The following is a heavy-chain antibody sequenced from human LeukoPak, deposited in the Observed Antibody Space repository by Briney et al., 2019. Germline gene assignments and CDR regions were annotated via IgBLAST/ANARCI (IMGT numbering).Heavy chain of an antibody. J-gene: IGHJ3*02. CDR3: ARLPPGTPERHWDAFDI. CDR1: GYSFTSYW. V-gene: IGHV5-51*01. CDR2: IYPGDSDT. D-gene: IGHD1-1*01. Sequence: GESLKISCKGSGYSFTSYWIGWVRQMPGKGLEGMGIIYPGDSDTRYSPSFQGQVTISADKSISTAYLQWSSLKASDTAMYYCARLPPGTPERHWDAFDIWGQGTMVTVSS.